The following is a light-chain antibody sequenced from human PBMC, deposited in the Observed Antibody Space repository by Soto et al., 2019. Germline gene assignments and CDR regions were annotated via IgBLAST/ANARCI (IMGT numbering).Light chain of an antibody. CDR3: QQYNNWPFS. V-gene: IGKV3-15*01. CDR1: QSVSSN. CDR2: GAS. J-gene: IGKJ5*01. Sequence: EIVMTPSPATLSVSPVERATLSCRASQSVSSNLAWYQQKPGQAPRLLIYGASTRATGVPARFSGSGSETDFTLTISGLRSEDSAVYFCQQYNNWPFSFGQGTRLEIK.